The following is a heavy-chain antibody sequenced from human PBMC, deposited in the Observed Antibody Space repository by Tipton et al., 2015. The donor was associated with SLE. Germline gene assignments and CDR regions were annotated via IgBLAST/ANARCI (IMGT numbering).Heavy chain of an antibody. J-gene: IGHJ5*02. V-gene: IGHV4-34*01. CDR1: GGSFSGYY. Sequence: TLSLTCAVYGGSFSGYYWGWIRQPPGKGLEWIGEINHSGSTNYNPSLKSRVTISVDTSKNQLSLKLSSVTAADTAVYYCARSGISPSPTWFVPWGQGTLVTVSS. CDR3: ARSGISPSPTWFVP. CDR2: INHSGST. D-gene: IGHD1-14*01.